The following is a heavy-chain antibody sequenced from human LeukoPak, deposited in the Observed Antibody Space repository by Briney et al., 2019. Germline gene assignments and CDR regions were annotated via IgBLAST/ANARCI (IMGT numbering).Heavy chain of an antibody. V-gene: IGHV4-59*01. CDR1: GGSINSYY. J-gene: IGHJ4*02. Sequence: SETLSLTCTVSGGSINSYYWSWIRQPPGKGLEWIGYIYYSGSTKYNPSLKSRVTISIDTSKNQFSLQLSSVTAADTAVYYCARGSATGLAYWGQGTLVTVSS. CDR3: ARGSATGLAY. CDR2: IYYSGST. D-gene: IGHD1-1*01.